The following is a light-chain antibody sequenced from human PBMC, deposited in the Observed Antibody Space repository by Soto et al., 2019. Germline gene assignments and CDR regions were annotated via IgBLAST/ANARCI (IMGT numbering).Light chain of an antibody. CDR3: RQRSNWA. Sequence: EIVLPQSPSTLSLSPGERSTLSCSASRSVCIYLPWSQQKPGQAPSLLIFDASNRATGIPARFSGSGSGTDFTLTISSLEPEDFAIYSCRQRSNWAFGLGTKVDIK. CDR2: DAS. V-gene: IGKV3-11*01. CDR1: RSVCIY. J-gene: IGKJ1*01.